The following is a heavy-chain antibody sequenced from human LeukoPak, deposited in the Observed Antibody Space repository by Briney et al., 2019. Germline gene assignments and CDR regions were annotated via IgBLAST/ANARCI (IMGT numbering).Heavy chain of an antibody. CDR2: IYYSGST. V-gene: IGHV4-39*07. J-gene: IGHJ2*01. CDR3: ARGVVVVITRVWYFDL. CDR1: GGSISSSSYY. Sequence: PSETLSLTCTVSGGSISSSSYYWGWIRQPPGKGLEWIGSIYYSGSTNYNPSLKSRVTISVDTSKNQFSLKLSSVTAADTAVYYCARGVVVVITRVWYFDLWGRGTLVTVSS. D-gene: IGHD3-22*01.